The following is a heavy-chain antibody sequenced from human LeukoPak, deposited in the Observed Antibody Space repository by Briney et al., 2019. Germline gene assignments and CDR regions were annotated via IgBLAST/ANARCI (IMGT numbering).Heavy chain of an antibody. CDR1: GGSFRGYY. CDR2: INHSGST. J-gene: IGHJ4*02. V-gene: IGHV4-34*01. Sequence: SETLSLTCAVYGGSFRGYYWSWIRQPPGKGLEWIGEINHSGSTNYNPSLKSRVTISVDTSKNQFSLKLSSVTAADTAVYYCARTYYDFWSGYSPYYFDYWGQGTLVTVSS. CDR3: ARTYYDFWSGYSPYYFDY. D-gene: IGHD3-3*01.